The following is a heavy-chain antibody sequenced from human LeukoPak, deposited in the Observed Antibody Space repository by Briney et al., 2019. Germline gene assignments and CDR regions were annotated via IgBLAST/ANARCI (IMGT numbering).Heavy chain of an antibody. J-gene: IGHJ4*02. V-gene: IGHV4-39*02. Sequence: SETLSLTCTVSGGSINSSDFYWGWIRQSPEKGLEWIGSISYTGTTYSNPSLKSRVTLSIDTSKNQFSLKLRSVTAADTAIYYCARDYGDYGDVDYWGQGTLVTVSS. CDR3: ARDYGDYGDVDY. D-gene: IGHD4-17*01. CDR1: GGSINSSDFY. CDR2: ISYTGTT.